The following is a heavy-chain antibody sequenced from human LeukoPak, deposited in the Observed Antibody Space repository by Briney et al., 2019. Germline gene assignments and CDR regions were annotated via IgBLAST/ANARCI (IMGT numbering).Heavy chain of an antibody. CDR1: GYTFTGYY. CDR2: ISPNSGGT. Sequence: ASVKVSCKASGYTFTGYYMHWVRQAPGQGLEWMGRISPNSGGTNYAQKFQGRVTMTRDTSISTAYMELSRLRSDDTAVYYCARDLWERITMVRGDRNLGAYWGQGTLVTVSS. V-gene: IGHV1-2*06. CDR3: ARDLWERITMVRGDRNLGAY. J-gene: IGHJ4*02. D-gene: IGHD3-10*01.